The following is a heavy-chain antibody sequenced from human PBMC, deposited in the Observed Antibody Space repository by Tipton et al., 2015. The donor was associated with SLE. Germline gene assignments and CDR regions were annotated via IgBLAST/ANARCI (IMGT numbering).Heavy chain of an antibody. J-gene: IGHJ3*02. Sequence: TLSLTCTVSGGSVSSSSKYWAWIRQPPGKGLEWIGSIYYTGTTTYYNSFLKSRVTMSVDTSKNQFSLRLTSVIAADTAVYYCARDLNWMLQFEEAFDIWGQGTLVTVSS. CDR2: IYYTGTTT. V-gene: IGHV4-39*07. D-gene: IGHD3-16*01. CDR1: GGSVSSSSKY. CDR3: ARDLNWMLQFEEAFDI.